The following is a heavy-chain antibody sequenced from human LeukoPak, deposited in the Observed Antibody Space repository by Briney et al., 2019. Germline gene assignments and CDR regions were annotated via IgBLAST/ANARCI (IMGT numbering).Heavy chain of an antibody. J-gene: IGHJ4*02. V-gene: IGHV3-23*01. CDR1: GFTFSSYS. Sequence: GGSLRLSCAASGFTFSSYSMNWVRQAPGKGLEWVSAISGSGGSTYYADSVKGRFTISRDNSKNTLYLQMNSLRAEDTAVYYRAKGVGLNDYWGQGTLVTVSS. D-gene: IGHD3-10*01. CDR2: ISGSGGST. CDR3: AKGVGLNDY.